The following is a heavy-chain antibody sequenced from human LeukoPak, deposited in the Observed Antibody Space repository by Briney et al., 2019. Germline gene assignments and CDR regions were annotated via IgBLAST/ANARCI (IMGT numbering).Heavy chain of an antibody. V-gene: IGHV6-1*01. D-gene: IGHD6-19*01. CDR3: ARDRWTAVAGTNLYYYYYGMDV. CDR2: TYYRSKWYN. Sequence: SQTLSLTCAISGDSVSSNSAAWSWVRQSPSRGLEWLGRTYYRSKWYNDYAVSVKSRITINPDTSKNQFSLQLNSVTPEDTAVYYCARDRWTAVAGTNLYYYYYGMDVWGQGTTVTVSS. CDR1: GDSVSSNSAA. J-gene: IGHJ6*02.